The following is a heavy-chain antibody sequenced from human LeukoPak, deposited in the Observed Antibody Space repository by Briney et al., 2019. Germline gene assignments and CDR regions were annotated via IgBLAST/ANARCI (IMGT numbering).Heavy chain of an antibody. V-gene: IGHV4-61*02. D-gene: IGHD3-10*01. CDR2: IYTSGST. CDR3: AREPPAGTRYGSGNY. J-gene: IGHJ4*02. Sequence: SQTLSLTCTVSGGSISSGSYYWSWIRQPAGKGLEWIGRIYTSGSTNYNPSLKSRVTISVDTSKNQFSLKLSSVTAADTAVYYCAREPPAGTRYGSGNYWGQGTLVTVSS. CDR1: GGSISSGSYY.